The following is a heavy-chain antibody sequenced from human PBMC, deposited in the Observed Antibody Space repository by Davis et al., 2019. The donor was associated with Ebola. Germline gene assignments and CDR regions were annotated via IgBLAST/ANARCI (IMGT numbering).Heavy chain of an antibody. CDR3: ARDHVIAVAGWFDP. D-gene: IGHD6-19*01. J-gene: IGHJ5*02. V-gene: IGHV3-74*01. Sequence: GESLKISCAASGFTFSSHWMHWVRQAPGKGLVWVSRINSDGSSTSYADSVKGRFTISRDNAKNTLYLQMNSLRAEDTAVYYCARDHVIAVAGWFDPWGQGTLVTVSS. CDR2: INSDGSST. CDR1: GFTFSSHW.